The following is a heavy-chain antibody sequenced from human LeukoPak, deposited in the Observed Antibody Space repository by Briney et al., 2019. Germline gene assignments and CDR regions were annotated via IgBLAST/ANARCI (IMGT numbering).Heavy chain of an antibody. CDR2: ISGSDGST. Sequence: PGGSLRLSCAASGFTFSNYAMTWVRQAPGKGLEWVSAISGSDGSTYYSDSVTARFTISRDNSKNTLYLQMTSLRTDDTAVYYCARTLYCIGATCYSPELFHSWGQGTLVTVSS. J-gene: IGHJ4*02. CDR3: ARTLYCIGATCYSPELFHS. V-gene: IGHV3-23*01. D-gene: IGHD2-15*01. CDR1: GFTFSNYA.